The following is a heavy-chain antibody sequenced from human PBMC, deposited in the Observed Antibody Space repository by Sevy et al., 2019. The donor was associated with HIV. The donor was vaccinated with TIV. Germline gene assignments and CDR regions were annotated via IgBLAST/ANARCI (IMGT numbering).Heavy chain of an antibody. CDR3: ARIKGASSSYAMDV. J-gene: IGHJ6*02. CDR2: IYSAGTT. Sequence: GGSLRLSCVASGLTVGSLSIIWVRQAPGKGLEWVSLIYSAGTTFYSDSVKGRFTISRDNSNNTLDLQMNSLRAEDTAIYYCARIKGASSSYAMDVWGQGTTVTVSS. V-gene: IGHV3-53*01. D-gene: IGHD2-2*01. CDR1: GLTVGSLS.